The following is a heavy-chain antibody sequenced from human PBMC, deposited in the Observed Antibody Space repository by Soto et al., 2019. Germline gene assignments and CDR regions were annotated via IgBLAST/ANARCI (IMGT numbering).Heavy chain of an antibody. J-gene: IGHJ5*02. V-gene: IGHV1-2*04. Sequence: ASVKVSCKASGYTFTAYYIHWVRQAPGQGLEWMGCINPHNGGTNSGQNFQGWVTMTRDTSTSTAYMELSSLRSEDTAVYYCARGLVYYDSSGYYLWWFDPWGQGTLVTVSS. CDR3: ARGLVYYDSSGYYLWWFDP. CDR1: GYTFTAYY. CDR2: INPHNGGT. D-gene: IGHD3-22*01.